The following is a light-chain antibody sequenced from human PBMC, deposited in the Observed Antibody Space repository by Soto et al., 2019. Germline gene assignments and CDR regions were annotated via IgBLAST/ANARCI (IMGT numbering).Light chain of an antibody. J-gene: IGKJ1*01. Sequence: DIVMTQSPDSLAWFRGGGAPFNGRSGRIFFSSFNIRNYLGWYQRKPGQPPKLLIYWASTRESGVPDRFTGSGSGTDFSLTISGLQAEDVAVYFCHQYHSTPWTFGQGTKVEVK. CDR1: RIFFSSFNIRNY. CDR3: HQYHSTPWT. CDR2: WAS. V-gene: IGKV4-1*01.